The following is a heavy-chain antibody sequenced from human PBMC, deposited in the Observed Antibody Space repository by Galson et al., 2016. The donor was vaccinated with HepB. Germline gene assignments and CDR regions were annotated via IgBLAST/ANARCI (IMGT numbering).Heavy chain of an antibody. V-gene: IGHV4-59*08. CDR1: GGSISSHS. J-gene: IGHJ5*01. Sequence: SETLSLTCTVSGGSISSHSWSWIRQPPGKGLEWIGYIYYSGSTSYSPSLKSPVTISVDTSKKQFSLKLSSVTAADTAVYYCASIIVGATSMGWFDYWGQGTLVTVSS. D-gene: IGHD1-26*01. CDR3: ASIIVGATSMGWFDY. CDR2: IYYSGST.